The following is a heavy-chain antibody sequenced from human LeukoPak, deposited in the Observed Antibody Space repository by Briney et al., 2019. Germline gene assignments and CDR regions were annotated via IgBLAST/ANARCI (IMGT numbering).Heavy chain of an antibody. D-gene: IGHD2-21*01. CDR3: ARSVVRGEEFFDY. CDR2: IYYSGYK. Sequence: SETLSLTCTVPVGSIGKFYWNWIRQTPWKGLEWIGFIYYSGYKIYNPSLGSRLTISVDTSKNEFSLNLNFVTAADTGIYYCARSVVRGEEFFDYWGQGALVTVSS. V-gene: IGHV4-59*01. J-gene: IGHJ4*02. CDR1: VGSIGKFY.